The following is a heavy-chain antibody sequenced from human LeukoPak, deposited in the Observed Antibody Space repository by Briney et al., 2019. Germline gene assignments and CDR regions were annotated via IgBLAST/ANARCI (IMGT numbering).Heavy chain of an antibody. V-gene: IGHV4-59*01. CDR2: VYYSGST. CDR1: GGSISSYY. CDR3: ARGYCSSSTCSVGPFDY. Sequence: SETLSLTCTVSGGSISSYYWGWIRRPPGKRLEWIGYVYYSGSTHYNPSLSSRVTISVDTSKNQFSLKLSSVTAADTAVYYCARGYCSSSTCSVGPFDYWGQGTLVTVSS. J-gene: IGHJ4*02. D-gene: IGHD2-2*01.